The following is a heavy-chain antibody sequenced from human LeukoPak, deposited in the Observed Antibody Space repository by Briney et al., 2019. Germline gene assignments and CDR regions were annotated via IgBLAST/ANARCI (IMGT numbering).Heavy chain of an antibody. J-gene: IGHJ4*02. V-gene: IGHV3-23*01. CDR2: ISGSGGST. CDR1: GFTFSSYA. D-gene: IGHD1-14*01. Sequence: GGSLRLSCAASGFTFSSYAMSWVRQAPGKGLEWVSAISGSGGSTYYADSVKGRFTISRDNSKNTLYLQMNSLRAEDTAVYYCAKARGAGIKDARYYFDYWGQGTLVTVSS. CDR3: AKARGAGIKDARYYFDY.